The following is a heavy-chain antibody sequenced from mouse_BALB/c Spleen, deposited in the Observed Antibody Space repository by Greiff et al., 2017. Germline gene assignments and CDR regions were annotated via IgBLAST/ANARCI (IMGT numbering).Heavy chain of an antibody. CDR1: GSAFTNYL. V-gene: IGHV1-54*01. J-gene: IGHJ4*01. CDR3: ARGGEYYYGSSFMDY. CDR2: INPGSGGT. Sequence: QVQLQQSGAELVRPGTSVRVSCKAPGSAFTNYLIEGVKQRPGQGLEWIGVINPGSGGTNYNEKFKGKATLTADKSSSTAYMQLSSLTSDDSAVYFCARGGEYYYGSSFMDYWGQGTSVTVSS. D-gene: IGHD1-1*01.